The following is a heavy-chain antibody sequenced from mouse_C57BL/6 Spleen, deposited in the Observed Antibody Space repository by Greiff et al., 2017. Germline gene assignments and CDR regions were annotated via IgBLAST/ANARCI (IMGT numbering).Heavy chain of an antibody. CDR1: GYTFTSYW. V-gene: IGHV1-59*01. D-gene: IGHD5-5*01. J-gene: IGHJ2*01. CDR2: IDPSDSYT. Sequence: QVQLQQSGAELVRPGTSVKLSCKASGYTFTSYWMHWVKQRPGQGLEWIGVIDPSDSYTNYNQKFKGKATLTVDTSSSTAYMQLSSLTSEDSAVYYCARSPTCGCPSFDYWGQGTTLTVSS. CDR3: ARSPTCGCPSFDY.